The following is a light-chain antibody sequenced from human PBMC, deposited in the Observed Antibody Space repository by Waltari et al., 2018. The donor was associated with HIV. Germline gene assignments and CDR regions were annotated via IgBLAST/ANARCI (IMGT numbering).Light chain of an antibody. CDR2: EVN. Sequence: QSALTQPPSASGSLGQSVTISCTGTTTAVGGSKYVSRYQQHPGKPPKHMISEVNKRPSGVPDRFSGSKSANTASLTVSGLQADDEADYYCNSYAGSNNWVFGGGTKLTVL. V-gene: IGLV2-8*01. CDR3: NSYAGSNNWV. J-gene: IGLJ3*02. CDR1: TTAVGGSKY.